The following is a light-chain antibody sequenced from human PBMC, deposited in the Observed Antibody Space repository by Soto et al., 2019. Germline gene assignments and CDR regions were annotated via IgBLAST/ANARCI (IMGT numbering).Light chain of an antibody. V-gene: IGLV2-14*01. J-gene: IGLJ1*01. CDR1: SSDVGGYNY. Sequence: QSALTQPASVSGSPGQSITISCTGTSSDVGGYNYVSWYQQHPGKAPKLMIYEVSNRPSGVSNRFSGSKSGNTASLTISGLQAEDEADYYCSSYAAYSTSVFGTGTKLTVL. CDR3: SSYAAYSTSV. CDR2: EVS.